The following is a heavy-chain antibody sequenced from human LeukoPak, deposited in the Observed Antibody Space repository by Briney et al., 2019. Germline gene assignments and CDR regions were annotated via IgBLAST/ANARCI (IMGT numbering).Heavy chain of an antibody. D-gene: IGHD3-16*02. V-gene: IGHV3-7*01. CDR3: ARDRRSFKGVILYYFDY. CDR2: IKQDGSEK. CDR1: GFTFSSYW. J-gene: IGHJ4*02. Sequence: RPGGSLRLSCAASGFTFSSYWMSWVRQAPGKGLEWVANIKQDGSEKYYVDSVKGRFTISRDNAKNSLYLQMNSLRAEDTAVYYCARDRRSFKGVILYYFDYWGQGTLVTVSS.